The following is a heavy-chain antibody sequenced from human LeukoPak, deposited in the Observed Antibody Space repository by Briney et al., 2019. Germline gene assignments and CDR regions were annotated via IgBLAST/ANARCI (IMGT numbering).Heavy chain of an antibody. CDR1: GGSISSSSYY. CDR3: ARFLRTVDAFDI. D-gene: IGHD4-17*01. Sequence: SETLSLTCTVSGGSISSSSYYWGWIRQPPGKGLEWIGSIYYSGSTYYNPSLKSRVTISVDTSKNQFSLKLSSVTAADTAVYYCARFLRTVDAFDIWGQGTMVTVSS. V-gene: IGHV4-39*07. CDR2: IYYSGST. J-gene: IGHJ3*02.